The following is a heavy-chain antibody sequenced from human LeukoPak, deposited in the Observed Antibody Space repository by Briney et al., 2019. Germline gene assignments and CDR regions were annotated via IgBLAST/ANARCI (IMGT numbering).Heavy chain of an antibody. CDR1: GFTFSSYE. Sequence: GGSLRLSCAASGFTFSSYEMNWVRQAPGKGLEWVSSITSSSDYIYYADSVKGRFTISRDNAENSLHLQMNSLRADDTAVYYCAREFKSGYGMWAWGQGTLVTVSS. V-gene: IGHV3-21*01. D-gene: IGHD5-18*01. CDR3: AREFKSGYGMWA. J-gene: IGHJ5*02. CDR2: ITSSSDYI.